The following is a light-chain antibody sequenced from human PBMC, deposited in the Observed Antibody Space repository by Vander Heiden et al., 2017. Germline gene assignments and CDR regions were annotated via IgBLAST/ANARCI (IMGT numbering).Light chain of an antibody. CDR3: QVWDSSGDHRGV. J-gene: IGLJ3*02. CDR2: DDS. Sequence: SYVLTQPPSLSVAPGQTARITCGGNNIGSKRVHWYQQKPGQAPVLVVYDDSDRPSGIPERFSGSNSGNTATLTISRVEAGDEADYYCQVWDSSGDHRGVFGGGTKLTVL. CDR1: NIGSKR. V-gene: IGLV3-21*02.